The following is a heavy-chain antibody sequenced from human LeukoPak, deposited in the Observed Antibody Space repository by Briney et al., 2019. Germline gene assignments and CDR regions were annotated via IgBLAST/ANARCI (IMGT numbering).Heavy chain of an antibody. V-gene: IGHV1-2*02. D-gene: IGHD3-10*01. CDR3: ARGYGSGSFSLDAFDI. CDR2: INPNSGGT. Sequence: AAVKVSCKASGYTFTGYYMHWVRQAPGQGLEWMGWINPNSGGTNYAQKFQGRVTMTRDTSISTAYMELSRLRSDDTAVYYCARGYGSGSFSLDAFDIWGQGTMVTVSS. J-gene: IGHJ3*02. CDR1: GYTFTGYY.